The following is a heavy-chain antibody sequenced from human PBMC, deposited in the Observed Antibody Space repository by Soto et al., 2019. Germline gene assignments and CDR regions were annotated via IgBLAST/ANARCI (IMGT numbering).Heavy chain of an antibody. CDR3: AREWFGELFQTSFDY. CDR2: INPNSGGT. CDR1: GYTFTGYY. Sequence: GASVKVSCKASGYTFTGYYMHWVRQAPGQGLEWVGWINPNSGGTNYAQKFQGWVTMTRDTSISTAYMELSRLRSDDTAVYYCAREWFGELFQTSFDYWGQGTLVTVSS. J-gene: IGHJ4*02. V-gene: IGHV1-2*04. D-gene: IGHD3-10*01.